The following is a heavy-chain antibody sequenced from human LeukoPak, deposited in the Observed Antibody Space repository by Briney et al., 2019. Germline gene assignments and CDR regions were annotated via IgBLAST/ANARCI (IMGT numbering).Heavy chain of an antibody. CDR2: IDYSGNT. Sequence: SETLSLTCTVSGGSISSGDYHWSRLRQYSGKASEWIGYIDYSGNTYHNPSLKSRVTMSLDTSENRFSLKMTSVTAADTAVYYCARGNMALKILLDAFEIWGRGTKVTVST. CDR1: GGSISSGDYH. CDR3: ARGNMALKILLDAFEI. D-gene: IGHD2-15*01. J-gene: IGHJ3*02. V-gene: IGHV4-31*03.